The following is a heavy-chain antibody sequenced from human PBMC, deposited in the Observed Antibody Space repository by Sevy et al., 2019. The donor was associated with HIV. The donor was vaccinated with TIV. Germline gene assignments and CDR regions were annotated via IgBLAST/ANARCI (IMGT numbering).Heavy chain of an antibody. CDR2: ISGSGIST. Sequence: GGSLRLSCAASGFTFSSYAMSWVRQAPGKGLEWVSAISGSGISTYYADSVKGRFTISRDNSKNTLYLQMNNLGAEDTAVFYCAKGIGYSGYEPDYWGQGTLVTVSS. V-gene: IGHV3-23*01. CDR3: AKGIGYSGYEPDY. J-gene: IGHJ4*02. CDR1: GFTFSSYA. D-gene: IGHD5-12*01.